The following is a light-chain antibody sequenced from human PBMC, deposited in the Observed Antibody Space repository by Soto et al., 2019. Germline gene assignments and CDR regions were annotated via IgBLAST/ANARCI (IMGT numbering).Light chain of an antibody. CDR3: SSYTGSSTHVL. V-gene: IGLV2-14*01. Sequence: QSALTQPASVSGSPGQSITISCTGTSSDVGGYNYVSWYQQHPDKAPKLMIYEVSNRPSGVSNRFSGSKSGNTASLTISGLQAEDEADYYCSSYTGSSTHVLLGGGTKLTVL. CDR2: EVS. J-gene: IGLJ2*01. CDR1: SSDVGGYNY.